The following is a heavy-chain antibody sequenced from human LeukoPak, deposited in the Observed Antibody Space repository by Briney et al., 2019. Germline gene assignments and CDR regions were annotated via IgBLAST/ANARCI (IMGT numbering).Heavy chain of an antibody. CDR1: GYIFTGYY. V-gene: IGHV1-2*04. CDR3: ARAAYSSAWRPYYFDY. D-gene: IGHD6-25*01. J-gene: IGHJ4*02. Sequence: ASVTVSCKASGYIFTGYYIHWVRQAPGQRLEWVGWINPNTGVTNYAQKFQGWVTMTRDTSISTVYMELSRLKSDDTAVYYCARAAYSSAWRPYYFDYWGQGTLVTVSS. CDR2: INPNTGVT.